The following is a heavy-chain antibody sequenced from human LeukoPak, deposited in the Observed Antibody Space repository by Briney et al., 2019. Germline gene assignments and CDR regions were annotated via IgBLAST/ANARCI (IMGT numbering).Heavy chain of an antibody. Sequence: GESLKLSCAASGFTFTSYSMNWVRQAPGKGLEWVAVISYDGSNKYYADSVKGRFTISRDNSKNTLYLQMNSLRAEDTAVYYCANGQYYYDSSGYFDYWGQGTLVTVSS. CDR3: ANGQYYYDSSGYFDY. V-gene: IGHV3-30*18. CDR2: ISYDGSNK. CDR1: GFTFTSYS. J-gene: IGHJ4*02. D-gene: IGHD3-22*01.